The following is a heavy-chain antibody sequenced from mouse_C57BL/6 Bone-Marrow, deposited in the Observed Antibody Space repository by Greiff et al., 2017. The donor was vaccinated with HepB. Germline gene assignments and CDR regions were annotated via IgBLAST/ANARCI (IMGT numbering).Heavy chain of an antibody. Sequence: EVKLVESGEGLVKPGGSLKLSCAASGFTFSSYAMSWVRQTPEKRLEWVAYISSGGDYIYYADTVKGRFTISRDNARNTLYMQMSSLKSEDTAMYYCARGVYGVWWYFDVWGTGTTVTVSS. V-gene: IGHV5S21*01. J-gene: IGHJ1*03. CDR3: ARGVYGVWWYFDV. D-gene: IGHD1-2*01. CDR1: GFTFSSYA. CDR2: ISSGGDYI.